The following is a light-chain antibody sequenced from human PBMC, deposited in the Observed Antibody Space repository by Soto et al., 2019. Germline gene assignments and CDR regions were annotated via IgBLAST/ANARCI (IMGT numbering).Light chain of an antibody. J-gene: IGKJ2*01. V-gene: IGKV1-5*03. CDR1: QTINIW. CDR3: QQYSSYSNA. Sequence: DIQMTQSPSTLSASVGDRVTITCRASQTINIWLAWYQQKPGKVPKLLIYKASTLERGVPSRCIGSGSGTDFTLTISSLQPDDFATYYCQQYSSYSNAFGQGTKVEIK. CDR2: KAS.